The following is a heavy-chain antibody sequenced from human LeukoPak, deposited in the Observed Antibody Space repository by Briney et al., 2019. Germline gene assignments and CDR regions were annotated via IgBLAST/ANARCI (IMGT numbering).Heavy chain of an antibody. CDR2: INLNVGVT. CDR1: GYTFTDYF. V-gene: IGHV1-2*02. D-gene: IGHD1-20*01. CDR3: ARVITGAVAYAY. J-gene: IGHJ4*02. Sequence: ASVKVSCKASGYTFTDYFIHWVRQAPGQGLEWMGWINLNVGVTSNAQNFQGRVTMTRDTSISTAYMELSRLRSDDTAVYYCARVITGAVAYAYWGQGTLVTVSS.